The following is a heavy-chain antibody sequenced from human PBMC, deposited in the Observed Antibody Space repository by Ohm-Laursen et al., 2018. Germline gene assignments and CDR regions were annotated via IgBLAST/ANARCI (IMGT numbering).Heavy chain of an antibody. Sequence: SDTLSLTCSVSGGSISSYYWTWIRQPPGKGLEWNGYIYYSGSTNYNPSLKSRVTISVDTSKNQFSLKLSSVTAADTAVYYCARQESSGWYPDYWGQGTLVTVSS. CDR2: IYYSGST. J-gene: IGHJ4*02. CDR1: GGSISSYY. D-gene: IGHD6-19*01. V-gene: IGHV4-59*08. CDR3: ARQESSGWYPDY.